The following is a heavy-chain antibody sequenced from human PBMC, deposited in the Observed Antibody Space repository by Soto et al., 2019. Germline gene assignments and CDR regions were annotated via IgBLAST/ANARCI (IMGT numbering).Heavy chain of an antibody. D-gene: IGHD2-15*01. CDR2: ISSSSSTI. CDR3: ARHLGILPGHGWFDP. CDR1: GFTFSSYS. V-gene: IGHV3-48*04. Sequence: EVQLVESGGGLVQPGGSLRLSCAASGFTFSSYSMNWVRQAPGKGLEWVSYISSSSSTIYYADSVKGRFTISRDNAKNSLYLQMNGLRAEDTAVYYCARHLGILPGHGWFDPWGQGTLVTVSS. J-gene: IGHJ5*02.